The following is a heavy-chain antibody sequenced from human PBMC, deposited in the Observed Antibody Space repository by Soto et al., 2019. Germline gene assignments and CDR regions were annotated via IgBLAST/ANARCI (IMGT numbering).Heavy chain of an antibody. D-gene: IGHD6-19*01. CDR3: ARDRGLTPPVAGNTHYYYYMDV. V-gene: IGHV1-18*01. CDR2: ISAFNGNT. Sequence: QDQLVQSGAEVKKPGASVTVSCKASGYSFTNYGITWVRQAPGQGLEWLGWISAFNGNTHYAQKVQGRVTMTTDASTSTAYMELRSLISDDTAVYYCARDRGLTPPVAGNTHYYYYMDVWGKGTTVTVSS. J-gene: IGHJ6*03. CDR1: GYSFTNYG.